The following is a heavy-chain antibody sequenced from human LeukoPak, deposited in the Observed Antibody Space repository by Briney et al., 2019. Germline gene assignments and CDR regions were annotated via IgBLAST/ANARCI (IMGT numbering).Heavy chain of an antibody. V-gene: IGHV3-15*01. CDR3: TTRVVTTNDF. CDR1: GFTFNKVW. J-gene: IGHJ4*02. CDR2: ILTTGESATTDYGTT. Sequence: GSLRLSCAASGFTFNKVWMSWVRQAPGKGLEWVGRILTTGESATTDYGTTDYSAPVKGRFTISRDDSKNTLYLQMNSLKTEDTAVYYCTTRVVTTNDFWGQGILVTVSS. D-gene: IGHD2-21*02.